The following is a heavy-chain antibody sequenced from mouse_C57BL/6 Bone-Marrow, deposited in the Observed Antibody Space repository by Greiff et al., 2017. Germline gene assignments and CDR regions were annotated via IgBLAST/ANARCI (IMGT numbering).Heavy chain of an antibody. CDR3: TKRGKNYYDY. CDR1: GYTFTDYE. CDR2: IDPETGGT. Sequence: QVQLQQSGAELVRPGASVTLSCQASGYTFTDYEMHWVKQTPVHGLEWIGAIDPETGGTAYNQKFKGKAILTADKSSSTAYMELRSLTSEDSAVYYCTKRGKNYYDYWGQGTTLTVSS. J-gene: IGHJ2*01. V-gene: IGHV1-15*01. D-gene: IGHD1-1*01.